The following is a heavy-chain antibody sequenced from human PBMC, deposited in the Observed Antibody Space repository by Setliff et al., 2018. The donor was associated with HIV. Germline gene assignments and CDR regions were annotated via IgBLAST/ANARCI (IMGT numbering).Heavy chain of an antibody. CDR3: AREGLIWFGELSLDDAFDI. V-gene: IGHV1-18*01. D-gene: IGHD3-10*01. CDR1: GYTFTSYG. J-gene: IGHJ3*02. CDR2: ISAYNGNT. Sequence: ASVKVSCKASGYTFTSYGISWVRQAPGQGLEWMGWISAYNGNTNYAQKLQGRVTMTTDTSTSTAYMELRSLRSDDTAVYYCAREGLIWFGELSLDDAFDIWGQGTMVT.